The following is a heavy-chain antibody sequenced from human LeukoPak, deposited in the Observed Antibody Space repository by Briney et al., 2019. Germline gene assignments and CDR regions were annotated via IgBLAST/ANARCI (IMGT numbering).Heavy chain of an antibody. CDR2: VDPEDGET. D-gene: IGHD6-13*01. V-gene: IGHV1-69-2*01. Sequence: ASVKVSCKVSGYTFTDYYMHWVQQAPGKGLEWMGLVDPEDGETIYAEEFQGRVTITADTSTDTAYMELSSLRSEDTAVYYCATLFIPIAAAGKLDYWGQGTLVTVSS. CDR3: ATLFIPIAAAGKLDY. CDR1: GYTFTDYY. J-gene: IGHJ4*02.